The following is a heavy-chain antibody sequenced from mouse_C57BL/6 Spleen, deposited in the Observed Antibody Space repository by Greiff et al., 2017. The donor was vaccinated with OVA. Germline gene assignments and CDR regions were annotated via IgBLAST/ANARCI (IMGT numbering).Heavy chain of an antibody. CDR1: GFTFSDYY. D-gene: IGHD1-1*01. CDR2: INYDGSST. J-gene: IGHJ4*01. Sequence: EVQLVESEGGLVQPGSSMKLSCTASGFTFSDYYMAWVRQVPEKGLEWVANINYDGSSTYYLDSLKSRFIISRDNAKNILYLQMSSLKSEDTATYYCARDSEYYGSSYFYYAMDYWGQGTSVTVSS. V-gene: IGHV5-16*01. CDR3: ARDSEYYGSSYFYYAMDY.